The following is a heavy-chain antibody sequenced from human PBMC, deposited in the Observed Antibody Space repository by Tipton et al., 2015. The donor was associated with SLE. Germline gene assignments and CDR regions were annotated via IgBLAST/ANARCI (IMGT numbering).Heavy chain of an antibody. CDR1: GGSFSGYY. CDR3: ARGRTVTRYFDL. J-gene: IGHJ2*01. D-gene: IGHD4-17*01. Sequence: LRLSCAVYGGSFSGYYWSWIRQPPGKGLEWIGEINHSGSTNYNPSLKSRVTISVDTSKNQFSLKLSSVTAADTVVYYCARGRTVTRYFDLWGRGTLVTISS. CDR2: INHSGST. V-gene: IGHV4-34*01.